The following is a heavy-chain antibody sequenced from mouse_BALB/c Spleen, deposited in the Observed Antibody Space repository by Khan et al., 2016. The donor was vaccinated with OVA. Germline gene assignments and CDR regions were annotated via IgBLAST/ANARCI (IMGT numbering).Heavy chain of an antibody. V-gene: IGHV3-5*02. CDR3: ARDYGSLYWYFDV. CDR2: IYYSGTV. D-gene: IGHD1-1*01. Sequence: EVQLVESGPGLVKPSQTVSLTCTVTGISITSGNYRWSWIRQFPGNKLEWIGNIYYSGTVTYNPSLTSRTTITRDTSKNQFFLEMNSLTAEDAATYSCARDYGSLYWYFDVWGAGTTVTGSS. J-gene: IGHJ1*01. CDR1: GISITSGNYR.